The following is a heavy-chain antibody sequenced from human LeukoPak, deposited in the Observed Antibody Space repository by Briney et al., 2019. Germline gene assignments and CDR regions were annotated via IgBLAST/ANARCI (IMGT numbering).Heavy chain of an antibody. V-gene: IGHV3-7*03. D-gene: IGHD2-15*01. CDR1: GFTLNNYW. CDR2: INQDGSEK. J-gene: IGHJ4*02. Sequence: GGSLRLSCAASGFTLNNYWMGWVRQAPGRGLEWVANINQDGSEKYYVDSVKGRFTISRDNAKNSLYLQMNSLRAEDTAVYYCARDQYCSGGSCYSEGFDYWGQGTLVTVSS. CDR3: ARDQYCSGGSCYSEGFDY.